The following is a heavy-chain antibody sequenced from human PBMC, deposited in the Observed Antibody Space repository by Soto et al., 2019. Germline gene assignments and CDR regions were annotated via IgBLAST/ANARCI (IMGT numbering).Heavy chain of an antibody. D-gene: IGHD3-16*01. CDR2: INHSGST. CDR3: ARDKITGLFDY. V-gene: IGHV4-34*01. J-gene: IGHJ4*02. CDR1: GGPFSVYY. Sequence: PSEPLSHTCDGCGGPFSVYYWTRMRQPPGPGLEWIGEINHSGSTNYNPSLKSRVTISVDTSKNQFSLKLTSVTAADTAVYYCARDKITGLFDYWGQGTLVTVSS.